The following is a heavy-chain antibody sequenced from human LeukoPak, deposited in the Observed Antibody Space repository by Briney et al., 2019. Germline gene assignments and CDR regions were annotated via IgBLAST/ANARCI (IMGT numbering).Heavy chain of an antibody. J-gene: IGHJ4*02. CDR1: GFSFSSYS. CDR3: ARVTLYGESALDY. V-gene: IGHV3-21*01. D-gene: IGHD4-17*01. Sequence: GGSLRLSCAASGFSFSSYSMNWVRQAPGKGLEWVSSISSSGSYIYYADSMKGRFTISRDNAKNSLYLQMNSLRAEDTAVYYCARVTLYGESALDYWGQGTLVTVSS. CDR2: ISSSGSYI.